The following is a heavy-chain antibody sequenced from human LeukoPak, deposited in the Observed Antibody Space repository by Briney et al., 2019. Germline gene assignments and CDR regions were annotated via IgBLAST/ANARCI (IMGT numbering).Heavy chain of an antibody. Sequence: GGSLRLSCAASGFTFSSYSMNWVRQAPGKGLEWVSSISSSSSYIYYADSVKGRFTISRDNAKNSLYLQMNSLRAEDTAVYYCARGQFRTYYYGSGSSKGYYFDYWGQGTLVTVSS. D-gene: IGHD3-10*01. J-gene: IGHJ4*02. V-gene: IGHV3-21*01. CDR2: ISSSSSYI. CDR3: ARGQFRTYYYGSGSSKGYYFDY. CDR1: GFTFSSYS.